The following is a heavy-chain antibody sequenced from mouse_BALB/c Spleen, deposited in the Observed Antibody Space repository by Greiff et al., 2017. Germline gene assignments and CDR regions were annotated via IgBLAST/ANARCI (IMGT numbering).Heavy chain of an antibody. CDR2: ISDGGSYT. CDR1: GFTFSDYY. CDR3: ARDRGYSFAY. J-gene: IGHJ3*01. V-gene: IGHV5-4*02. Sequence: EVQLVESGGGLVKPGGSLKLSCAASGFTFSDYYMYWVRQTPEKRLEWVATISDGGSYTYYPDSVKGRFTISRDNAKNNLYLQMSSLKSEDTAMYYCARDRGYSFAYWGQGTLVTVSA. D-gene: IGHD2-3*01.